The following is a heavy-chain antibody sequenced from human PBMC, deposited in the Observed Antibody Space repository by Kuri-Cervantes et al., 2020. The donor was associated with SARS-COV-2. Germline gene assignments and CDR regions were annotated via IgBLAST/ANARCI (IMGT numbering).Heavy chain of an antibody. V-gene: IGHV3-21*01. Sequence: GWSLRLSCAASGFTFSSYSMNWVRQAPGKGLEWVSSISSSSSYIYYADSVKGRFTISRDNAKNSLYLQMNSLRAEDTAVYYCARESVVDGAFDIWGQGTMVTVSS. CDR2: ISSSSSYI. CDR1: GFTFSSYS. D-gene: IGHD2-15*01. J-gene: IGHJ3*02. CDR3: ARESVVDGAFDI.